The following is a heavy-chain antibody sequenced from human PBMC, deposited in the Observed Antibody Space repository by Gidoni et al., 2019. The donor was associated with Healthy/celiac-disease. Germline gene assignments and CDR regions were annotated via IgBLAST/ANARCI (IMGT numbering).Heavy chain of an antibody. J-gene: IGHJ4*02. CDR3: AKSGVWLRSGTYYFDY. V-gene: IGHV3-30*18. D-gene: IGHD5-12*01. Sequence: QVQLVESGGGVVQPGRSLRLSCAASGFTFSSYGMHWVRQAPGKGLEWVAVISYDGSNKYYADSGKGRFTISRDNSKNTLYLQMNSLRAEDTAVYYCAKSGVWLRSGTYYFDYWGQGTLVTVSS. CDR2: ISYDGSNK. CDR1: GFTFSSYG.